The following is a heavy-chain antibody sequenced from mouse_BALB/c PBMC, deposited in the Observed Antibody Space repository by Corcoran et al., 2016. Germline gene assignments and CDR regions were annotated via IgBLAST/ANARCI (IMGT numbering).Heavy chain of an antibody. V-gene: IGHV1-18*01. J-gene: IGHJ3*01. CDR2: INPNNGGT. Sequence: EVQLQQSGPELVKPGASVKISCKTSGYTFTEYTMHWVKQSHGKSLEWIGGINPNNGGTSYNQKFKGKATLTVDKSSSTAYMELRSLTSEDSAVYYWARSPLGSSYEAWFAYWGQGTLVTVSA. CDR1: GYTFTEYT. CDR3: ARSPLGSSYEAWFAY. D-gene: IGHD1-1*01.